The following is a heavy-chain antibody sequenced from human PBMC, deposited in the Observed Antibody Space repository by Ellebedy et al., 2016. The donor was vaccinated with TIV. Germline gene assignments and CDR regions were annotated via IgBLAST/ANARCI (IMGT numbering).Heavy chain of an antibody. V-gene: IGHV4-39*07. CDR1: GRSLSTMSSP. CDR2: IFYSGST. J-gene: IGHJ5*02. D-gene: IGHD3-16*01. CDR3: PRGHDYVWRSYGATRWFDP. Sequence: SETLSLTXLLPGRSLSTMSSPWDWLRQPLGKGREWIGNIFYSGSTYYNPFLKSRVSISVHTSKNQFSLKLSSVTAADTAVYYCPRGHDYVWRSYGATRWFDPWGQGTLVTVSP.